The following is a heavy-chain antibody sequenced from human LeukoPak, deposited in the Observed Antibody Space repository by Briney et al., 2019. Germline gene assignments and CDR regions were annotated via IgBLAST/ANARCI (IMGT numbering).Heavy chain of an antibody. Sequence: SETLSLTCTVSGGSISSGGYYWSWIRQHPGKGLEWIGYIYYSGSTYYNPSLKSRVTIPVDTSKNQLSLKLSSVTAADTAVYYCAREQRSGYLNWFDPWGQGTLVTVSS. CDR3: AREQRSGYLNWFDP. D-gene: IGHD3-3*01. CDR2: IYYSGST. CDR1: GGSISSGGYY. J-gene: IGHJ5*02. V-gene: IGHV4-31*03.